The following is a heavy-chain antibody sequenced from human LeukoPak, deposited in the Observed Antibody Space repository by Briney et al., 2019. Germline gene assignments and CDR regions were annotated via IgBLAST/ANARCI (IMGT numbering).Heavy chain of an antibody. D-gene: IGHD1-26*01. CDR1: GYTFTGYY. J-gene: IGHJ4*02. Sequence: ASVKVSCKASGYTFTGYYMHWVRQAPGQGLEWMGWINPNSGGTNYAQKFQGRVTMTRDTSISTAYMELSRLRSDDTAVYYCARGQLYIVGATEYYFDYWGQGTLVTVSS. V-gene: IGHV1-2*02. CDR2: INPNSGGT. CDR3: ARGQLYIVGATEYYFDY.